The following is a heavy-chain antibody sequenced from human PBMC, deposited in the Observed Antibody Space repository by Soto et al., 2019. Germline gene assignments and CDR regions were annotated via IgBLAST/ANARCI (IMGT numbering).Heavy chain of an antibody. J-gene: IGHJ5*02. Sequence: QLQLQESGPGLVKPSETLSLTCTVSGGSISSNSYYWGWIRQPPGQGLEGIGNIYYSGSAYYNPSLKGRVSISVDTSKNQFSLTLSSVTAADTAVYYCARPYSDAYKWFDPWGQGTLVTVSS. V-gene: IGHV4-39*01. CDR3: ARPYSDAYKWFDP. D-gene: IGHD4-17*01. CDR2: IYYSGSA. CDR1: GGSISSNSYY.